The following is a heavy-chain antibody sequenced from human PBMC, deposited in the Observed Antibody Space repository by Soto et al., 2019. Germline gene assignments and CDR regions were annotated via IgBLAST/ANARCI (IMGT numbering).Heavy chain of an antibody. Sequence: QVRLVESGGGAVPPGGSLRLSCAASGFNFRNYVFHWVRQAPGKGLEWVAVISYDGSSEYYADSVKGRFTISRDNSKQTLFLHMNSLTPEDTAVYYCAKGKANTIFGVDTLFDYWGQGTRVTVSS. CDR3: AKGKANTIFGVDTLFDY. CDR1: GFNFRNYV. J-gene: IGHJ4*02. V-gene: IGHV3-30-3*01. D-gene: IGHD3-3*01. CDR2: ISYDGSSE.